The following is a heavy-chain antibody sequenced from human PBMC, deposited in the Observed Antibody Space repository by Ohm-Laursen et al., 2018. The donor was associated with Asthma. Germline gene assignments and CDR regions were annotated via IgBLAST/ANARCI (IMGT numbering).Heavy chain of an antibody. CDR2: IREDGNRK. J-gene: IGHJ4*02. Sequence: SLRLSCSASGFTFTTFWLSWVRQTPEKGLEWVANIREDGNRKGYVDSVRGRFTISRDNARNTVYLQMDSLRVEDTAVYFCARGNVEGLLWGQGTLVTVSS. CDR1: GFTFTTFW. CDR3: ARGNVEGLL. V-gene: IGHV3-7*01.